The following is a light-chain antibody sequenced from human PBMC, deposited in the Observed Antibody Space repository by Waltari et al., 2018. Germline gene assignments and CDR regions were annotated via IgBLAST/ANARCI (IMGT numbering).Light chain of an antibody. Sequence: DIVMTQSPDSLAVSLGERATINCKSSQSVLYSSNNKNYLALYQQKPGQPPKLLIYWASTRESGVPDRFSGSGSGTDFTLTISSLQAEDVAVYYCQQYYSTLLYTFGQGTKLEIK. J-gene: IGKJ2*01. CDR3: QQYYSTLLYT. CDR2: WAS. V-gene: IGKV4-1*01. CDR1: QSVLYSSNNKNY.